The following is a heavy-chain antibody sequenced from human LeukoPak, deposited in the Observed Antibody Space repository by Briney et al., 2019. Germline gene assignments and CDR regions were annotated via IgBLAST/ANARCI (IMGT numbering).Heavy chain of an antibody. CDR1: GITFSNAW. Sequence: PGGSLTLSCAVSGITFSNAWMSWVRQAPGKGLEGVASIEDDGDQKNYGDSVKGRFTISRDNAENSLYLQMNILRVEDTAVYYCARDIPRGSTHLDYWGQGTLVTVSA. D-gene: IGHD1-26*01. CDR2: IEDDGDQK. CDR3: ARDIPRGSTHLDY. V-gene: IGHV3-7*01. J-gene: IGHJ4*02.